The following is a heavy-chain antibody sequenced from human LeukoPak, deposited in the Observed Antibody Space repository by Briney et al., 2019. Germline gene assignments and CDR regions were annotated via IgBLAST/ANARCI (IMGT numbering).Heavy chain of an antibody. CDR2: IYTSGST. J-gene: IGHJ3*02. Sequence: PSETLSLTCTVSGGSVSSNYWSWIRQPAGKGLEWIGRIYTSGSTNYNPSLKSRVTMSVDTSKNQFSLKLSSVTAADTAVSYCARDLLWFGEKHAFDIWGQGTTVTVSS. D-gene: IGHD3-10*01. CDR3: ARDLLWFGEKHAFDI. CDR1: GGSVSSNY. V-gene: IGHV4-4*07.